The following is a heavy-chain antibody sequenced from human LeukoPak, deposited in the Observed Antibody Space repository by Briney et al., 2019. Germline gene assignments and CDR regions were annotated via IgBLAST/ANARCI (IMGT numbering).Heavy chain of an antibody. V-gene: IGHV1-2*02. D-gene: IGHD6-19*01. CDR1: GYTFTVYY. CDR3: ARPPVAGLTYYMDG. CDR2: INPNSVGT. J-gene: IGHJ6*03. Sequence: ASVEVSCKASGYTFTVYYMHWVRQATGQGLAWMGWINPNSVGTNHATTFPSRVTMPRDTSISTAYMELSRLRSDDTAVYYCARPPVAGLTYYMDGWGKGTAVTISS.